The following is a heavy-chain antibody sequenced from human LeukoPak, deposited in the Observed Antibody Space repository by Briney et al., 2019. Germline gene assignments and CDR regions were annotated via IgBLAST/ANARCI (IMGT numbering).Heavy chain of an antibody. CDR1: GGTFSSYA. Sequence: ASVKVSCKASGGTFSSYAINWVRQATGQGLEWMGWMNPNSGNTGYAQKFQGRVTMTRNTSISTAYMELSSLRSEDTAVYYCARGAAHDYGANWDYYYGMDVWGQGTTVTVSS. CDR3: ARGAAHDYGANWDYYYGMDV. V-gene: IGHV1-8*02. D-gene: IGHD4/OR15-4a*01. CDR2: MNPNSGNT. J-gene: IGHJ6*02.